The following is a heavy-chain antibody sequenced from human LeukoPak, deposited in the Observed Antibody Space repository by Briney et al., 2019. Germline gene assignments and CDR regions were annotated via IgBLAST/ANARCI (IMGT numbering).Heavy chain of an antibody. CDR2: INPNSGGT. CDR1: GYTFTGYY. V-gene: IGHV1-2*02. D-gene: IGHD3-10*01. J-gene: IGHJ3*02. Sequence: ASVNVSCKASGYTFTGYYMHWVRQAPGQGLEWMGWINPNSGGTNYAQKFQGRVTMTRDTSISTAYMELSRLRSDDTAVYYCARDGLGDDAFDIWGQGTMVTVSS. CDR3: ARDGLGDDAFDI.